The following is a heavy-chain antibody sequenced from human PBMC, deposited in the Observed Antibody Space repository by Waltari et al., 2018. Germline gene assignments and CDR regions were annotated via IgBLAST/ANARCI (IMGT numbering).Heavy chain of an antibody. Sequence: EVQLVESGGGLVQPGGSLRLSCAASGFPFSSYWMSWVRQAPGKGLEWVANIKQDGSEKYYVDSVKGRFTISRDNAKNSLYLQMNSLRAEDTAVYYCATRPVVQGTGDYWGQGTLVTVSS. CDR2: IKQDGSEK. CDR1: GFPFSSYW. V-gene: IGHV3-7*01. J-gene: IGHJ4*02. D-gene: IGHD3-10*01. CDR3: ATRPVVQGTGDY.